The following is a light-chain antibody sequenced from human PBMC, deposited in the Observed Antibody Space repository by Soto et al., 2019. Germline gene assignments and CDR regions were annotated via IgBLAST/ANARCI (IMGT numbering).Light chain of an antibody. J-gene: IGLJ3*02. V-gene: IGLV3-1*01. CDR2: QTT. Sequence: SYELTQPPSVSVSPGQTASITCSGDKVGDKYVSWYQQKPGQSPLLVIYQTTKRPSGIPERFSASNSGNTATLTISGTQPVDEADYYCQAWDSSTVVFGGGTKVTVL. CDR3: QAWDSSTVV. CDR1: KVGDKY.